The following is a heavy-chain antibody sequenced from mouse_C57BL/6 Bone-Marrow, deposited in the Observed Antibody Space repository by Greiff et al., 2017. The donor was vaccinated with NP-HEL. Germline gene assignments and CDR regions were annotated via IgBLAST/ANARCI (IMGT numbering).Heavy chain of an antibody. CDR3: ARWGTTVVAKNAWFAY. CDR1: GYTFTSYG. D-gene: IGHD1-1*01. CDR2: IYPRSGNT. Sequence: VKLLESGAELARPGASVKLSCKASGYTFTSYGISWVKQRTGRGLEWIGEIYPRSGNTYYNEKFKGKATLPADKSSSTAYMELRSLTSEDSAVYFCARWGTTVVAKNAWFAYWGQGTLVTVSA. J-gene: IGHJ3*01. V-gene: IGHV1-81*01.